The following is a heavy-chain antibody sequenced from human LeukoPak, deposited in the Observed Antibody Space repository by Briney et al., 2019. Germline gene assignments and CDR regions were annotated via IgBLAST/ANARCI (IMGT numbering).Heavy chain of an antibody. J-gene: IGHJ4*02. Sequence: ASVKVSCKVSGYTLTELSKHWVRQAPGKGLEWMGGFDPEDGETIYAQKFQGRVTTTEDTSTDTAYMELSSLRSEDTAVYYCATASLSTDYCSGGSCYSLDYWGQGTLVTVSS. D-gene: IGHD2-15*01. V-gene: IGHV1-24*01. CDR2: FDPEDGET. CDR3: ATASLSTDYCSGGSCYSLDY. CDR1: GYTLTELS.